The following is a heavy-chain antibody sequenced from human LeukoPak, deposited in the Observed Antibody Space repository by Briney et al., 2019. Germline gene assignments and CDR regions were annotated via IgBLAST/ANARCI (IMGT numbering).Heavy chain of an antibody. J-gene: IGHJ5*02. CDR2: IYTRGNT. Sequence: SETLSLTCTVAGASISSGSYYWSWIRQPAGKGLEWIGRIYTRGNTNYNPSLESRVTILLDRSKNQFSLRLNSVTAADTAVYYCARETPITETAWGQGTLVTVSS. D-gene: IGHD1-14*01. V-gene: IGHV4-61*02. CDR1: GASISSGSYY. CDR3: ARETPITETA.